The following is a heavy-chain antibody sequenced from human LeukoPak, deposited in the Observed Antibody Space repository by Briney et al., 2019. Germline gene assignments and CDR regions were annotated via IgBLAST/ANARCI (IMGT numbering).Heavy chain of an antibody. CDR2: TFYRSKWYN. V-gene: IGHV6-1*01. J-gene: IGHJ5*02. Sequence: SQTLSLTCAISGDSVSSNSATWSWIRQSPSRGLEWLGRTFYRSKWYNDYAVSVKSRITIQPDTSKNQFSLQLNSVTPEDTAVYYCTKSRSGGLDWFDPWGQGTLVTVSS. CDR1: GDSVSSNSAT. CDR3: TKSRSGGLDWFDP. D-gene: IGHD1-26*01.